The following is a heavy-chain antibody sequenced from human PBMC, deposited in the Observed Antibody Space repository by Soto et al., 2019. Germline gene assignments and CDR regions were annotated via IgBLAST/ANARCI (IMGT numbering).Heavy chain of an antibody. J-gene: IGHJ4*02. V-gene: IGHV4-34*01. CDR3: ARPSLYYDSSGYQYYFDY. CDR2: INHSGST. Sequence: SETLSLTCAVYGGSFSGYYWSWIRQPPGKGLEWIGEINHSGSTNYNPSLKSRVTISVDTSKNQFSLKLSSVTAADTAVYYCARPSLYYDSSGYQYYFDYWGQGTLVTVSS. CDR1: GGSFSGYY. D-gene: IGHD3-22*01.